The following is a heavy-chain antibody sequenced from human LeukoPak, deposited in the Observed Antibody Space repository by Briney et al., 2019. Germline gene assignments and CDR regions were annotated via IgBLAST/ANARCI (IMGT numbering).Heavy chain of an antibody. CDR2: ISYDGSNK. V-gene: IGHV3-30*18. D-gene: IGHD3-22*01. Sequence: GRSLRLSCAASGFTFSRYGMHWVRQAAGKGLEWVTVISYDGSNKYYADSVKGRFTISRDDSKNTLYLQVNSLRPDDTAVYYCAKDSGDYFSIQNYFDCWGQGTLVTVSS. CDR1: GFTFSRYG. J-gene: IGHJ4*02. CDR3: AKDSGDYFSIQNYFDC.